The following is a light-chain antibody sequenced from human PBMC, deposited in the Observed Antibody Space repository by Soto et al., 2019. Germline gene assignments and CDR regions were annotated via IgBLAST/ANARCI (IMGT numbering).Light chain of an antibody. J-gene: IGLJ2*01. CDR2: NND. CDR3: ATWESSVSAGVV. V-gene: IGLV1-51*02. Sequence: QSALTQPPSVSAAPGQKVSISCSGSSSDIGSNYVSWYQQLPGTAPKLLIYNNDKRPSGIPDRFSGSKSGTSATLGITGLQTGDEADYYCATWESSVSAGVVFGGGTKVTVL. CDR1: SSDIGSNY.